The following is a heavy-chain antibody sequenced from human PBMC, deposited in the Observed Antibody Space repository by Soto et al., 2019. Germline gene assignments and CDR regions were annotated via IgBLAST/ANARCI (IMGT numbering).Heavy chain of an antibody. D-gene: IGHD3-10*01. CDR3: ALDTYYYGSGSPGP. CDR2: IYYSGST. V-gene: IGHV4-30-4*01. J-gene: IGHJ5*02. Sequence: SETLSLTCTVSGGSISSGDYYWSWIRQPPGKGLEWIGYIYYSGSTYYNPSLKSRVTISVDTSKNQFSLKLSSVTAADTAVYYCALDTYYYGSGSPGPWGQGTLVTVSS. CDR1: GGSISSGDYY.